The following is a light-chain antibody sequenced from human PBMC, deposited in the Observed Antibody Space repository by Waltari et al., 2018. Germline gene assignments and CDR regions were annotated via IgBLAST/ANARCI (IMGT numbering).Light chain of an antibody. CDR1: QSISSY. J-gene: IGKJ1*01. CDR2: AAS. Sequence: DIQMTQSPSSLSASVGDRVTITCRASQSISSYLNWDQQKPGKAPKLLIYAASSLQSGVPSRFSGSGSGTDFTLTISSLQPEDFSTYDCQQSYSTPPTFGQGTKVEIK. V-gene: IGKV1-39*01. CDR3: QQSYSTPPT.